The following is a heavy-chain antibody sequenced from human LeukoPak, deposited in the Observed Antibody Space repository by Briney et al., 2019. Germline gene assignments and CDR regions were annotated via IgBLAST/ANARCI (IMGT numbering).Heavy chain of an antibody. V-gene: IGHV4-34*01. CDR3: ATRNRTYYDFWSGHPDAFDI. CDR2: INHSGST. D-gene: IGHD3-3*01. Sequence: PSETLSLTCAVYGGSFSGYYWSWICQPPGKGLEWIGEINHSGSTNYNPSLKSRVTISVDTSKNQFSLKLSSVTAADTAVYYCATRNRTYYDFWSGHPDAFDIWGQGTMVTVSS. J-gene: IGHJ3*02. CDR1: GGSFSGYY.